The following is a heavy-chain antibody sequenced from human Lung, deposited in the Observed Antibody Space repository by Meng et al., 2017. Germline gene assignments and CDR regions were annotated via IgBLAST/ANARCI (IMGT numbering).Heavy chain of an antibody. CDR3: ATGAAAADH. Sequence: EGQLVETWGGVVKPGGSLRLSCVASGISFTDGWMSCVRQAPGKGLEWVGRIKSNSDGGKTDYAAPVKGRFTISRDDSKNTLYLQMNSLITEDTALYFCATGAAAADHWGQGTLVTVSS. V-gene: IGHV3-15*01. CDR2: IKSNSDGGKT. J-gene: IGHJ4*02. CDR1: GISFTDGW. D-gene: IGHD6-13*01.